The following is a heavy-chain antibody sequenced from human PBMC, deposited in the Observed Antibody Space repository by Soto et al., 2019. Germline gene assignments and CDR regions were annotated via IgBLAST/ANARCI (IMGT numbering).Heavy chain of an antibody. J-gene: IGHJ2*01. V-gene: IGHV3-30-3*01. D-gene: IGHD3-10*01. CDR1: GFTFSSYA. Sequence: QVQLVESGGGVVQPGRSLRLSCAASGFTFSSYAMHWVRQAPGKGLEWVAVISYDGSNKYYADSVKGRFTISRDNSKNTRYLQMNSLRAEDTAVYYCAREGSITMVRGHLAFDLWGRGTLVTVSS. CDR2: ISYDGSNK. CDR3: AREGSITMVRGHLAFDL.